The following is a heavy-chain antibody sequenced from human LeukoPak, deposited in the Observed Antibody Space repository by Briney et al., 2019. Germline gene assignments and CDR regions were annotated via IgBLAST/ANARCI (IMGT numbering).Heavy chain of an antibody. V-gene: IGHV3-48*04. CDR2: ISSSSSTI. Sequence: GGSLRLSCAASGFTFSSYSMNWVRQAPGKGLEWVSYISSSSSTIYYADSVKGRFTISRDNAKNSLYLQMNSLRAENTAVYYWARARSRSSGRRNYYYYYMDVWGKGTTVTVSS. CDR3: ARARSRSSGRRNYYYYYMDV. D-gene: IGHD3-22*01. CDR1: GFTFSSYS. J-gene: IGHJ6*03.